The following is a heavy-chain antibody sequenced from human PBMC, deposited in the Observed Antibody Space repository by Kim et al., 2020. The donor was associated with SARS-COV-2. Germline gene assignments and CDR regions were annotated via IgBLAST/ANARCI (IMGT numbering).Heavy chain of an antibody. Sequence: SETLSLTCTVSGGSISSSSYYWGWIRQPPGKGLEWIGSIYYSGSTYYNPSLKSRVTISVDTSKNQFSLKLSSVTAADTAVYYCARGSDGMDVWGQGTTVTVSS. CDR3: ARGSDGMDV. J-gene: IGHJ6*02. V-gene: IGHV4-39*01. CDR2: IYYSGST. CDR1: GGSISSSSYY.